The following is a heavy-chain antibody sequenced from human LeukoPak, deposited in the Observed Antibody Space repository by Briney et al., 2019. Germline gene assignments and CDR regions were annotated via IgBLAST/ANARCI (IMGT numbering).Heavy chain of an antibody. V-gene: IGHV4-34*01. CDR2: INHSGST. Sequence: SETLSLTCAVYGVSFSGYYWSWIRQPPGKGLEWIGEINHSGSTTYNPSLKSRVTISVDTSRNQFSLKLSSVTAADTAVYYCARSRSGYSYDHAAFDIWGQGTMVTVSS. J-gene: IGHJ3*02. D-gene: IGHD5-18*01. CDR3: ARSRSGYSYDHAAFDI. CDR1: GVSFSGYY.